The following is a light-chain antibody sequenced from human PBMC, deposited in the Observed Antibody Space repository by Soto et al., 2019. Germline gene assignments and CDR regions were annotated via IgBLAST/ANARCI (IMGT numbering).Light chain of an antibody. V-gene: IGLV1-40*01. CDR3: QSYDSSLSGYV. Sequence: QSLLTQPPSVSEAPEQRVTISCTGSSSNIGAGYEAHWYQQVPGTAPKILIYENNNRPSGVPDRFSGSKSGTSASLAITGLQAEDEAEYYCQSYDSSLSGYVFGTGTKVTVL. J-gene: IGLJ1*01. CDR2: ENN. CDR1: SSNIGAGYE.